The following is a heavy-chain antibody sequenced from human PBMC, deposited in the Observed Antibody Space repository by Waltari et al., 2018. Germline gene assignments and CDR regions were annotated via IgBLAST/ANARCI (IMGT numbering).Heavy chain of an antibody. CDR1: GYIFIRYD. CDR2: INPYNGNT. D-gene: IGHD2-2*01. Sequence: QVQLVQSGVEVKKPGASVTVSCTASGYIFIRYDISWVRQAPGQGLKWLGWINPYNGNTNYAQKFQGRVTMTTDTSTSSAYMELRSLRSDDTAVYYCARGARADIVVVPGAPRGDAFDIWGQGTMVTVSS. V-gene: IGHV1-18*01. J-gene: IGHJ3*02. CDR3: ARGARADIVVVPGAPRGDAFDI.